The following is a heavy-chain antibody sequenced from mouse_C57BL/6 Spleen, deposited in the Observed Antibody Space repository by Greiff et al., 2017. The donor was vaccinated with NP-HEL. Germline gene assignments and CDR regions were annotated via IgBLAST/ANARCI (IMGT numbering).Heavy chain of an antibody. CDR2: ISPGGSYT. D-gene: IGHD2-1*01. Sequence: EVKLVESGGDLVKPGASLKLSCAASGFTFSSYGMSWVRQTPDKSLEWVATISPGGSYTYYPDSVKGQSTISRDNANNTLYLQMSSLKSEDTAMYYCAREWHYGNYPGFAYWGQGTLVTVSA. V-gene: IGHV5-6*01. J-gene: IGHJ3*01. CDR3: AREWHYGNYPGFAY. CDR1: GFTFSSYG.